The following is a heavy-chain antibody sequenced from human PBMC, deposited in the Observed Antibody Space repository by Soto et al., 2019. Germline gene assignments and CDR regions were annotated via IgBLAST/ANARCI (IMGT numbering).Heavy chain of an antibody. CDR1: GGSISNYY. CDR2: IYTGGST. J-gene: IGHJ4*02. CDR3: ARASVGHKGGASRIMPFDY. V-gene: IGHV4-4*07. D-gene: IGHD2-15*01. Sequence: LTCTVSGGSISNYYWSWIRQPAGKGLEWIGRIYTGGSTNYNPSLKSRVTMSTDTSKNQFSLRLTSVTAADTAVYYCARASVGHKGGASRIMPFDYWGQGALVTVSS.